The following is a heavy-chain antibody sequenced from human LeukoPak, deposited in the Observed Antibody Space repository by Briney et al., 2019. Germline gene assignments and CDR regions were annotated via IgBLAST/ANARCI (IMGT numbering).Heavy chain of an antibody. CDR3: AKRGVVIRVILVGFHKEAYYFDS. CDR1: GISLSNYG. J-gene: IGHJ4*02. V-gene: IGHV3-23*01. Sequence: TGGSLRLSCAVSGISLSNYGMSWVRQAPGKGLEWVAGICGSGGSTNYADSVKGRFTISRDNPKNTLYLQMNRLRAEDTAVYFCAKRGVVIRVILVGFHKEAYYFDSWGQGALVTASS. CDR2: ICGSGGST. D-gene: IGHD3-10*01.